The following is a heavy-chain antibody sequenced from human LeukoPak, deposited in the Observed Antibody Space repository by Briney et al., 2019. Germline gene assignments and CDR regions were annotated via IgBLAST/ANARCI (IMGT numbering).Heavy chain of an antibody. V-gene: IGHV1-8*03. D-gene: IGHD1-26*01. J-gene: IGHJ4*02. CDR2: MNPNSGNT. CDR1: GYTFTSYD. Sequence: ASVKVXCXASGYTFTSYDINWVRQATGQGLEWMGWMNPNSGNTGYAQKFQGRVTITRNTSISTAYMELSSLRSEDTAVYYCAREFRNSGSALDYWGQGTLVTVSS. CDR3: AREFRNSGSALDY.